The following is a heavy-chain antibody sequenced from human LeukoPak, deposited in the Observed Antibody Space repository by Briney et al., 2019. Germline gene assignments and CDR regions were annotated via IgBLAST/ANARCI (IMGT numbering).Heavy chain of an antibody. Sequence: GGSLRLSCAASGFTFSSYSMNWVRQAPGKGLEWVSSISSSSSYIYYADSVKGRFTISRDNVKNSLYLQMNSLRAEDTALYYCARDDYGSGSWGDYWGQGTLVTVSS. CDR2: ISSSSSYI. D-gene: IGHD3-10*01. V-gene: IGHV3-21*04. CDR1: GFTFSSYS. J-gene: IGHJ4*02. CDR3: ARDDYGSGSWGDY.